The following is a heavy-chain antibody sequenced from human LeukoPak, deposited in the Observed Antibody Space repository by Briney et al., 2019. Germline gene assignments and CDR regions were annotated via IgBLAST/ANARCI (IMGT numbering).Heavy chain of an antibody. V-gene: IGHV1-2*02. CDR2: INANSGGT. J-gene: IGHJ4*02. D-gene: IGHD6-13*01. CDR3: ACGYTRSLLDY. Sequence: GGSVKVSCKASGYTFTSYGISWVRHAPGQGLEWMGWINANSGGTNYAQTFQGRVTMTRDTSISTDYMELSRLRSDDTAVYYCACGYTRSLLDYWGQGTLVTVSA. CDR1: GYTFTSYG.